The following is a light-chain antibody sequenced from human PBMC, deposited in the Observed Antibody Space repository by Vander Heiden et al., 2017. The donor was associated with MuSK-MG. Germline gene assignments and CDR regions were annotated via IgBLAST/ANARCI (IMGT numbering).Light chain of an antibody. Sequence: DIQMTQSPSSLSASVGDRVTITCRAGQSITNYLSWYQQKPGKAPKLLIYAASSLQSGVPSRFSGSGSGTDFTLTITSLQPDDAATYYCRQTDSAPQTFGQGTKVHI. CDR1: QSITNY. CDR2: AAS. CDR3: RQTDSAPQT. J-gene: IGKJ1*01. V-gene: IGKV1-39*01.